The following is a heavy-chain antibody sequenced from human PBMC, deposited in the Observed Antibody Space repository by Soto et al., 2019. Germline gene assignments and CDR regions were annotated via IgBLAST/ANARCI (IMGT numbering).Heavy chain of an antibody. V-gene: IGHV1-3*01. CDR3: ARDMGFGLSDY. CDR1: GYTFTGYA. Sequence: QVQLVQSGAEVKKPGASVKVSCKASGYTFTGYAIYWVRQAPGQRLEWMGWINAGNGNTKYSQKFQGRVTITRDTSASTAYMELSSLRSEDTAVYYCARDMGFGLSDYWGQGTLVTVSS. J-gene: IGHJ4*02. CDR2: INAGNGNT. D-gene: IGHD3-10*01.